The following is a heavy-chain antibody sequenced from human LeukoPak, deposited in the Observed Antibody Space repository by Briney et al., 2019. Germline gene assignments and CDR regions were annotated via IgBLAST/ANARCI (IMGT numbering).Heavy chain of an antibody. J-gene: IGHJ6*03. Sequence: ASVKVSCKASGYTFTSYDINWVRQATGQGLEWMGWMNPNSGNTGYAQKFQGRVTMTRNTSISTAYMELSSLRSEDTAVYYCARADRTYYYMDVWGKGTTVTISS. V-gene: IGHV1-8*01. CDR2: MNPNSGNT. CDR3: ARADRTYYYMDV. CDR1: GYTFTSYD. D-gene: IGHD1-7*01.